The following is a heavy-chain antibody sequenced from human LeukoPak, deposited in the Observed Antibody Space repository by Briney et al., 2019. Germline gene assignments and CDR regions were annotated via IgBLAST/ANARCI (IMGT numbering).Heavy chain of an antibody. V-gene: IGHV3-21*01. CDR3: VGGYCSGGSCPGY. CDR1: GFTFSDYS. Sequence: GGSLRLSCAASGFTFSDYSMNWVRQAPGKGLEWVSAISGSSSHRYYADSVKGRFTLSRDNAKNSVYLQMNSLRAEDTAVYYCVGGYCSGGSCPGYWGQGTLVTVSS. J-gene: IGHJ4*02. CDR2: ISGSSSHR. D-gene: IGHD2-15*01.